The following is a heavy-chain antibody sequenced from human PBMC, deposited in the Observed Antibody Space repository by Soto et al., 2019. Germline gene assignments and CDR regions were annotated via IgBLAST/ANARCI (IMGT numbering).Heavy chain of an antibody. CDR1: GFSLSSYW. Sequence: EVQRVESWGGLVQPGGSLRLSCAASGFSLSSYWMSWVRQAPGKGLEWVANMNPDGSESDYVGSVKGRVTFTRDNAKNSLYLQMNSLSAEDTAVYYCARLATSAGRRDLACWGQGTLVTVSS. CDR3: ARLATSAGRRDLAC. J-gene: IGHJ4*02. CDR2: MNPDGSES. V-gene: IGHV3-7*01.